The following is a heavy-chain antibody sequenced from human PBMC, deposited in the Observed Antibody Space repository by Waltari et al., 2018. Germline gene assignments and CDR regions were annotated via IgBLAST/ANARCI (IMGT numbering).Heavy chain of an antibody. CDR3: ARGGDFYAFDI. CDR1: GFTFSSDS. CDR2: SSSSSSYL. D-gene: IGHD3-3*01. J-gene: IGHJ3*02. V-gene: IGHV3-21*01. Sequence: EVQLVESGGGLVKPGGSLRLSCAASGFTFSSDSMNWVRQAPGKGLEWVSSSSSSSSYLYYADSVKGRFTISRDNAKNSLYLQMNSLRAEDTAVYYCARGGDFYAFDIWGQGTMVTVSS.